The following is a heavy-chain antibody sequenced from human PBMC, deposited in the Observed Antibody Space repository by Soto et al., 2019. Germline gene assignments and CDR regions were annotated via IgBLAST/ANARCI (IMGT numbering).Heavy chain of an antibody. D-gene: IGHD2-21*02. CDR1: GGTFSSYT. CDR2: IIPILGIA. CDR3: ARGPEVTPFDY. V-gene: IGHV1-69*02. J-gene: IGHJ4*02. Sequence: GASVKVSCKASGGTFSSYTISWVRQAPGQGLEWMGRIIPILGIANYAQKFQGRVTITADKSTNTAYMELSSLRSEDTAVYYCARGPEVTPFDYWGQGTLVTVSS.